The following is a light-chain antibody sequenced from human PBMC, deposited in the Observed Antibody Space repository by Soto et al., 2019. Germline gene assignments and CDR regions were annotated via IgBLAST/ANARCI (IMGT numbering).Light chain of an antibody. CDR2: DTS. V-gene: IGKV3-11*01. CDR3: QQRYGWPPLT. CDR1: RGVGIY. J-gene: IGKJ4*01. Sequence: EIVLTQSPATLSLSPGERATLSCRASRGVGIYLAWYQQKPGQAPRLLIYDTSNRATGIPARFSGSGSGTDFTLTISGLEPEDFAVYYCQQRYGWPPLTFGGGTRVKIK.